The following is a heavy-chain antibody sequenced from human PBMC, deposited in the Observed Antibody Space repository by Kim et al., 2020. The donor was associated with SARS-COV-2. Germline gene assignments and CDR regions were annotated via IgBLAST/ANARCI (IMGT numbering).Heavy chain of an antibody. CDR1: GYSFTSYW. CDR2: IYPGDSDT. CDR3: ARRRTYYYGSGSDVYWFDP. J-gene: IGHJ5*02. D-gene: IGHD3-10*01. Sequence: GESLKISCKGSGYSFTSYWIGWVRQMPGKGLEWMGIIYPGDSDTRYSPSFQGQVTISADKSISTAYLQWSSLKASDTAMYYCARRRTYYYGSGSDVYWFDPWGQGTLVTVSS. V-gene: IGHV5-51*01.